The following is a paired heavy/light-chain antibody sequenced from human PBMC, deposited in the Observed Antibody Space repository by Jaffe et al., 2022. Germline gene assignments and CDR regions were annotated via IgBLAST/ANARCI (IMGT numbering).Heavy chain of an antibody. Sequence: QVQLVQSGAEVKKPGTSVKVSCKTSGYNFAEYLMHWARQAPGQGLEWMGWINPNNGGTNYAPKFQYRVSMTRDTSINTAYMELTNLRSDDTAVYYCASSDKMPVDHWGQGTLVTVSS. J-gene: IGHJ4*02. V-gene: IGHV1-2*02. CDR3: ASSDKMPVDH. D-gene: IGHD2-2*01. CDR1: GYNFAEYL. CDR2: INPNNGGT.
Light chain of an antibody. V-gene: IGKV1-16*01. CDR1: QDIKNY. CDR2: TAS. J-gene: IGKJ4*01. CDR3: QQYEGYPLT. Sequence: DIQMTQSPSSLSASVGDRITITCRASQDIKNYLAWFQQQPGKAPKSLIYTASSLLSGVPSRFSGSGSGTFFTLTINNLQPEDFATYYCQQYEGYPLTFGGGTKVEI.